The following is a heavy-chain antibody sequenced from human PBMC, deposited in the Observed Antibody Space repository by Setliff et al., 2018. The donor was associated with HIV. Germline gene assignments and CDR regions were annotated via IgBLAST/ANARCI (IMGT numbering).Heavy chain of an antibody. Sequence: SETLSLTCAVYGGSLSGYHWSWIRQSPEKGLEWIGEISQSGSTNYNPSLKSRVTISVDKSKNQFSLKLSSVTAADTAVYYCARARFWSGYYTGDNYYYMDVWGKGTTVTVSS. CDR3: ARARFWSGYYTGDNYYYMDV. D-gene: IGHD3-3*01. CDR1: GGSLSGYH. J-gene: IGHJ6*03. CDR2: ISQSGST. V-gene: IGHV4-34*01.